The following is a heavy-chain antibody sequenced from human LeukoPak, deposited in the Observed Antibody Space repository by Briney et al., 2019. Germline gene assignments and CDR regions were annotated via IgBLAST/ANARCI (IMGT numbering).Heavy chain of an antibody. CDR3: ARVPYCSSTSCFSWFDP. J-gene: IGHJ5*02. Sequence: GGSLRLSCAASGFTFSNYWMHWVRQAPGKGLVWVSCINSDGSSTDYADSVKGRFTISRDNAKNTLYLQMNSLRAEDTAVYYCARVPYCSSTSCFSWFDPWGQGTLVTVSS. V-gene: IGHV3-74*01. CDR1: GFTFSNYW. D-gene: IGHD2-2*01. CDR2: INSDGSST.